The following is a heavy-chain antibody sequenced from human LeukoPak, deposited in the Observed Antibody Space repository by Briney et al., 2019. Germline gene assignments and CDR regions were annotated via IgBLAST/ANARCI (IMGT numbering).Heavy chain of an antibody. CDR2: ISGSGGST. Sequence: GGSLRLSCAASGFTFSNYAMNWVRQAPGKGLEWVSAISGSGGSTYYADSVKGRFTISRDNSKNTLYLQMNSLRAEDTAVYYCAKDLLRYYDSSGYYYVDAFDIWGQGTMVTVSS. CDR1: GFTFSNYA. D-gene: IGHD3-22*01. CDR3: AKDLLRYYDSSGYYYVDAFDI. V-gene: IGHV3-23*01. J-gene: IGHJ3*02.